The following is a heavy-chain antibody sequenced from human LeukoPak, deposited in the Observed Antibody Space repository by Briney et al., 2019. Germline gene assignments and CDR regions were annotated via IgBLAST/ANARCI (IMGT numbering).Heavy chain of an antibody. CDR3: AKLSGKTVAGTNYYFAY. CDR2: ISGSGGSA. D-gene: IGHD6-19*01. CDR1: GFTSSNYA. V-gene: IGHV3-23*01. Sequence: GGSLRLSCAASGFTSSNYAMTWVRQAPGKGLEWVSTISGSGGSAYYVDSVKGRFTISGDNSKNTLFLQMNSLRAEDTALYYCAKLSGKTVAGTNYYFAYWGQGTLVTVSS. J-gene: IGHJ4*02.